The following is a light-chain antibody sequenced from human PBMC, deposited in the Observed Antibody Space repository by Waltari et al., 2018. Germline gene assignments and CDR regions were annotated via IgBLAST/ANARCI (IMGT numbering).Light chain of an antibody. Sequence: DIQMTQSPSSLSASVGDRVTITCRASQSISSYLNWYQQKPGKAPKLLIYAASSLQSGFPSSFSGSGSGTDFTLTITSLQPEDFATYYCQQSYSTPFTFGPGTKVDLK. CDR2: AAS. CDR1: QSISSY. CDR3: QQSYSTPFT. V-gene: IGKV1-39*01. J-gene: IGKJ3*01.